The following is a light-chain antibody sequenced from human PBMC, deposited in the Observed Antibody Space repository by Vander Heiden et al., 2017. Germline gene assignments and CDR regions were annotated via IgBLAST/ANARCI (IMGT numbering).Light chain of an antibody. Sequence: DIVMTQSPDSLAVSLGERATINCKFSQNAFYNSNNRNYLAWYQQKPGQPPKLLIYWASTRETGVPDRFSGSGSGTDFTLSISSLQAEDVAVYYCQQFYSLPWTFGQGTKVEI. CDR1: QNAFYNSNNRNY. CDR3: QQFYSLPWT. V-gene: IGKV4-1*01. CDR2: WAS. J-gene: IGKJ1*01.